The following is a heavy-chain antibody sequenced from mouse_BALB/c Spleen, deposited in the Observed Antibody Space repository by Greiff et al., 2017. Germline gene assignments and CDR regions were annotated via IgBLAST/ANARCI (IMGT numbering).Heavy chain of an antibody. CDR1: GFNIKDTY. Sequence: VHVKQSGAELVKPGASVKLSCTASGFNIKDTYMHWVKQRPEQGLEWIGRIDPANGNTKYDPKFQGKATITADTSSNTAYLQLSSLTSEDTAVYYCAPITTVGAMDYWGQGTSVTVSS. CDR3: APITTVGAMDY. J-gene: IGHJ4*01. V-gene: IGHV14-3*02. CDR2: IDPANGNT. D-gene: IGHD1-1*01.